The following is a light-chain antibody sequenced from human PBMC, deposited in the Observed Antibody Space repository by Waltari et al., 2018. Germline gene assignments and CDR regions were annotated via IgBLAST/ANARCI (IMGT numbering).Light chain of an antibody. Sequence: DIQMTQSPSTLSASVGDRVTITCRASQSISCWLAWYQQKPGKAPKLLICKASSLESGVPSRFSGSGSGTEFTLTISSLQPDDFATYYCQQYNSYPWTFGQGTKVEIK. CDR1: QSISCW. CDR2: KAS. V-gene: IGKV1-5*03. CDR3: QQYNSYPWT. J-gene: IGKJ1*01.